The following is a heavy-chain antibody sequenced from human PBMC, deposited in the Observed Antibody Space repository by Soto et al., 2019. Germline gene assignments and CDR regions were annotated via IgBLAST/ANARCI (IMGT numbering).Heavy chain of an antibody. V-gene: IGHV3-48*01. J-gene: IGHJ4*02. CDR1: GFTFSSYS. CDR2: ISSSSSTI. Sequence: GGSLRLSCAASGFTFSSYSMNWVRQAPGKGLEWVSYISSSSSTIYYADSVKGRFTISRDNAKNSLYLQMNSLGAEDTAVYYCARDERNYSDYWGQGTLVTVSS. CDR3: ARDERNYSDY.